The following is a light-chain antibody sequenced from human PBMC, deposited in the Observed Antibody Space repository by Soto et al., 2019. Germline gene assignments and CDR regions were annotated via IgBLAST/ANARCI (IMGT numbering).Light chain of an antibody. J-gene: IGLJ2*01. V-gene: IGLV1-47*02. CDR1: RPSIGSNH. Sequence: QSVLTQPPSASGTPGQRVTISCSGSRPSIGSNHVYWYQQLPGMAPKLLLYTNNQRPSGVPDRFSASKSGTSASLAISGLRAEHEADDYCAAWHDNRSGVIFGGGTKLTVL. CDR3: AAWHDNRSGVI. CDR2: TNN.